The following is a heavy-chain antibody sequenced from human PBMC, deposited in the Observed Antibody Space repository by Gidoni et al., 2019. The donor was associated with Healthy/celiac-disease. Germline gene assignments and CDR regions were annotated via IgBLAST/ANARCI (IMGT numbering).Heavy chain of an antibody. V-gene: IGHV4-59*01. CDR1: GGSISIYS. Sequence: QVQLQESGPGLVKPSETLSLTCTVYGGSISIYSWSWIRQPPGKGLEWIWYIYYSGSTNYNPSLKSRVTISVDTSKNQFSLKLSSVTAADTAVYYCARDLSHPFWSGYYYYGMDVWGQGTTVTVSS. CDR2: IYYSGST. D-gene: IGHD3-3*01. CDR3: ARDLSHPFWSGYYYYGMDV. J-gene: IGHJ6*02.